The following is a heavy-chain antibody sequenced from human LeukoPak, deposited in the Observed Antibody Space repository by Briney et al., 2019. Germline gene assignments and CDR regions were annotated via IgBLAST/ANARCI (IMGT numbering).Heavy chain of an antibody. CDR3: ARETLDRKYCSSTSCPGDYFFDP. V-gene: IGHV4-59*12. D-gene: IGHD2-2*01. CDR2: IYYSGST. CDR1: AGSISSYY. J-gene: IGHJ5*02. Sequence: SETLSLTCTVSAGSISSYYWSWIRQPPGKGLEWIGYIYYSGSTNYNPSLKSRVTISVDTSKNQFSLKLSSVTAADTAVYYCARETLDRKYCSSTSCPGDYFFDPWGQGTLVTVSS.